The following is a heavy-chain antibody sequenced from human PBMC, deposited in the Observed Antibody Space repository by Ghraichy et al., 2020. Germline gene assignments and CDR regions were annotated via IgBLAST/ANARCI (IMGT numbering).Heavy chain of an antibody. CDR2: IYYSGST. CDR1: GGSISSYY. J-gene: IGHJ6*03. V-gene: IGHV4-59*01. CDR3: ARVNTHYYYYMDV. D-gene: IGHD1/OR15-1a*01. Sequence: SETPSLTCTVSGGSISSYYWSWIRQPPGKGLEWIGYIYYSGSTNYNPSLKSRVTISVDTSKNQFSLKLSSVTAADTAVYYCARVNTHYYYYMDVWGKGTTVTVSS.